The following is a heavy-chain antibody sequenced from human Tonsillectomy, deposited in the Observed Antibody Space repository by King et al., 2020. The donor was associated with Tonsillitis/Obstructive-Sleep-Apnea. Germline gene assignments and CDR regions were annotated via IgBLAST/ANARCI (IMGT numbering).Heavy chain of an antibody. CDR3: GKGEGCGDYANYYYYYMDV. D-gene: IGHD4-17*01. Sequence: VQLVESGGGLVQPGGSLRLSCAASGFTFSSYAMSWVRQAPGKGLEWVSAISGSGGSTYYADSVKGRFTISRDNSKNTLYLQMNSLRAEDTAVYYCGKGEGCGDYANYYYYYMDVWGKGTTVTVSS. CDR1: GFTFSSYA. CDR2: ISGSGGST. V-gene: IGHV3-23*04. J-gene: IGHJ6*03.